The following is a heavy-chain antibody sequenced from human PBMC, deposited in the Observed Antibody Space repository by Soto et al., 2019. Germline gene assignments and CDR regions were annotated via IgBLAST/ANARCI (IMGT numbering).Heavy chain of an antibody. CDR1: GGTFSSYA. V-gene: IGHV1-69*13. CDR3: ARAYCSSTSRYIPSQPGYFDY. D-gene: IGHD2-2*02. Sequence: ASVKVSCKASGGTFSSYAISWVRQAPGQGLEWMGGIIPSFGTANYAQKFQGRVTITADESTSTAYMELSSLRSEDTAVYYCARAYCSSTSRYIPSQPGYFDYWGQGTLVTVSS. CDR2: IIPSFGTA. J-gene: IGHJ4*02.